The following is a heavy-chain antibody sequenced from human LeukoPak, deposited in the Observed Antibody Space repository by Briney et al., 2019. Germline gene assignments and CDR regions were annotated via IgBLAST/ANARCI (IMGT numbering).Heavy chain of an antibody. Sequence: GGSLRLSCAASGFSISNDWMSWVRQAPGKGLEWVARVKSRSAGGTTDYAAPVKGRFTISRDDSKNTLYLQMNSLKTEDTAVYYCTPIQGWGSGSYYRDFWGQGTLVTVSS. CDR2: VKSRSAGGTT. CDR1: GFSISNDW. D-gene: IGHD3-10*01. J-gene: IGHJ4*02. V-gene: IGHV3-15*01. CDR3: TPIQGWGSGSYYRDF.